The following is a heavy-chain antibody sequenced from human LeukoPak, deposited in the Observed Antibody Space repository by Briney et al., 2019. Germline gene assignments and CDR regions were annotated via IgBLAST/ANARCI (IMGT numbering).Heavy chain of an antibody. CDR3: ASQIGYSSRFDY. CDR2: INHSGST. V-gene: IGHV4-34*01. J-gene: IGHJ4*02. D-gene: IGHD6-13*01. Sequence: PSETLSLTCAVYGGSFSGYYWSWIRQPPGKGLEWIGEINHSGSTNYNPSLKSRVTISVDTSKNQFSLKLSSVTAAGTAVYYCASQIGYSSRFDYWGQGTLVTVSS. CDR1: GGSFSGYY.